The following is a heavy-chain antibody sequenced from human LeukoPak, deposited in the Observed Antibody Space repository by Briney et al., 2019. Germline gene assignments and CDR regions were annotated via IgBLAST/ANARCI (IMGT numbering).Heavy chain of an antibody. Sequence: PSETLSLTCTASGGSISGYYWSWIRQPAGKGLEWIGRMTTSGSSHYNPPIRSRVTISLDTSANKFSLRLSSVTAADTAVYYCARDESITWDPPFDYWGQGTLVTVSS. J-gene: IGHJ4*02. CDR2: MTTSGSS. V-gene: IGHV4-4*07. D-gene: IGHD1-26*01. CDR3: ARDESITWDPPFDY. CDR1: GGSISGYY.